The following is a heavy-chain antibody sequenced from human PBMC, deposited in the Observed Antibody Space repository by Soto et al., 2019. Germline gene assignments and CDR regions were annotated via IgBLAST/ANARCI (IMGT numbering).Heavy chain of an antibody. V-gene: IGHV1-2*02. CDR2: INPNNGDT. J-gene: IGHJ4*02. Sequence: QVQLVQSGAEVKKPGASVRVSCKASGYTFTGYQIHWVRQTPEQGLEWMGWINPNNGDTNYAQKFRGRVTLTGDTSFDTGYMDLSRLRSDDTAVYYCARPFLTADTFDYWGQGTLVMVSS. CDR3: ARPFLTADTFDY. D-gene: IGHD2-21*02. CDR1: GYTFTGYQ.